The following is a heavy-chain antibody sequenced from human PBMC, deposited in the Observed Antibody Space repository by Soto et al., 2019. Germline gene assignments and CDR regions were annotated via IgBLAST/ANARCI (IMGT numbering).Heavy chain of an antibody. D-gene: IGHD1-1*01. CDR3: AKHTLGTTDY. CDR1: GFTFSISA. J-gene: IGHJ4*02. V-gene: IGHV3-23*01. Sequence: GGSLRLSCAASGFTFSISAMSWVRQAPGKGLEWVSGIVTSDGSTYYADSVKGRFTVSRDNSKSTVYLQLNSLRAGDTAIYYCAKHTLGTTDYWGQGTLVTVSS. CDR2: IVTSDGST.